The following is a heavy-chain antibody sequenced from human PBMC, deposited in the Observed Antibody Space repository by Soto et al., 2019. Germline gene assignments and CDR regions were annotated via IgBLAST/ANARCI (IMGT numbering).Heavy chain of an antibody. CDR2: ISGSGDGT. D-gene: IGHD5-18*01. CDR3: AGPGYSSQDY. CDR1: GFTFSSFA. Sequence: GGSLRLSCAASGFTFSSFALSWVRQAPGKGLEWVSAISGSGDGTDYADSVKGRFTISRDNSKNTLYLQMNSLRAEDTAVYYCAGPGYSSQDYWGQGALVTVSS. V-gene: IGHV3-23*01. J-gene: IGHJ4*02.